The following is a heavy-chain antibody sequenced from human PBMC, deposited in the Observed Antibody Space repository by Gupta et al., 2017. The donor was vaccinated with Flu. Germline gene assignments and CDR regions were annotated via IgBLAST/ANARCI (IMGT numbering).Heavy chain of an antibody. D-gene: IGHD5-18*01. Sequence: QVQLVQSGAEVKKPGSSVKVSCKASGGTFSSYAISWVRQAPGQGLEWMGGIIPIFGTANYAQKFQGRVTITADKSTSTAYMELSSLRSEDTAVYYCARGLLWIPTEKRYYFDYWGQGTLVTFSS. CDR1: GGTFSSYA. V-gene: IGHV1-69*06. CDR3: ARGLLWIPTEKRYYFDY. J-gene: IGHJ4*02. CDR2: IIPIFGTA.